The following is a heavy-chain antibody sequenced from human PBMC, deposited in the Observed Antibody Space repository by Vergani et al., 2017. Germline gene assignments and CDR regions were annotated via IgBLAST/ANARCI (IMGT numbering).Heavy chain of an antibody. D-gene: IGHD4-23*01. Sequence: QVQLQESGPGLVKPSETLSITCTVSGGPISSYYWSWIRQPPGKGVEWIGYIYYSGSTNYNPSLKSRVTISVNTSKNHFSLKLSSVTAASTAVYYCASFFPDYGGNTVFDYWGQGTLVTVSS. J-gene: IGHJ4*02. CDR2: IYYSGST. CDR1: GGPISSYY. CDR3: ASFFPDYGGNTVFDY. V-gene: IGHV4-59*08.